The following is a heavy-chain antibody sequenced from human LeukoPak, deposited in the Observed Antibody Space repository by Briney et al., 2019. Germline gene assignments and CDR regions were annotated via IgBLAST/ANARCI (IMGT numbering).Heavy chain of an antibody. CDR1: GFTFGTFW. CDR3: ARDKGGMAPLDY. CDR2: IKQGGSEK. Sequence: GGSLRLSCAASGFTFGTFWMSWVRQAPGKGLEWVANIKQGGSEKNYVDSVKGRFTIARDDAKNSLYLQMNSLRAEDTAVYFCARDKGGMAPLDYWGQGTLVTVSS. D-gene: IGHD2-15*01. J-gene: IGHJ4*02. V-gene: IGHV3-7*01.